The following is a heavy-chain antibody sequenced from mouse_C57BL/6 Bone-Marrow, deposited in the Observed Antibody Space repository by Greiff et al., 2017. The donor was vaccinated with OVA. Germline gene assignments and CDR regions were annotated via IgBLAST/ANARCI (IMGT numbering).Heavy chain of an antibody. CDR1: GYTFTSYW. Sequence: VQLQQPGAELVMPGASVKLSCKASGYTFTSYWMHWVKQRPGQGLEWIGEIDPSDSYPNYNQKFKGKSTLTVDKSSSTAYMQLSSLTSEDSAVYYCARSGTYFDYWGQGTTLTVSS. CDR2: IDPSDSYP. J-gene: IGHJ2*01. V-gene: IGHV1-69*01. D-gene: IGHD3-2*02. CDR3: ARSGTYFDY.